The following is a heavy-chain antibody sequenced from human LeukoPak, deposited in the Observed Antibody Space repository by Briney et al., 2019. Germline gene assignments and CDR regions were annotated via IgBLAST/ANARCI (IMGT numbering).Heavy chain of an antibody. Sequence: ASVKVSCKASGYIFSDYYMHWVRQAPGQGLEWLGWINSKSGAADYAQQFRGRVTMTRDTSINTDYMEMKRVTSDDTAVYYCARGAEAETSPLDFWGQGTLVIVS. D-gene: IGHD6-13*01. CDR2: INSKSGAA. V-gene: IGHV1-2*02. CDR3: ARGAEAETSPLDF. CDR1: GYIFSDYY. J-gene: IGHJ4*02.